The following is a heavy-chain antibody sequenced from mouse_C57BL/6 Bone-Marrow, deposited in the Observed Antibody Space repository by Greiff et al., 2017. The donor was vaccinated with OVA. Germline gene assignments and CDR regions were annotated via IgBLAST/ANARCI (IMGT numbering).Heavy chain of an antibody. CDR1: GFTFSSYA. Sequence: EVKVEESGGGLVKPGGSLKLSCAASGFTFSSYAMSWVRQTPEKRLEWVATISDGGSYTYYPDNVKGRFTISRDNAKNNLYLQMSHLKSEDTAMYYCARGKTGSFDYWGQGTTLTVSS. D-gene: IGHD4-1*01. CDR3: ARGKTGSFDY. V-gene: IGHV5-4*03. J-gene: IGHJ2*01. CDR2: ISDGGSYT.